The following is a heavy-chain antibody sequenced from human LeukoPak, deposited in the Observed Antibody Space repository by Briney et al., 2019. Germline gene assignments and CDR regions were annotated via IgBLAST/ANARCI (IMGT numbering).Heavy chain of an antibody. D-gene: IGHD6-19*01. CDR3: ARGGYSSGWYWFDP. J-gene: IGHJ5*02. CDR1: GGSVSSSSYY. CDR2: IYYSGST. Sequence: SETLSLTCTVSGGSVSSSSYYWGWIRQPPGKGLEWIGSIYYSGSTYYNPSLKSRVTISVDTSKNQFSLKLSSVTAADTAVYYCARGGYSSGWYWFDPWGQGTLVTVSS. V-gene: IGHV4-39*01.